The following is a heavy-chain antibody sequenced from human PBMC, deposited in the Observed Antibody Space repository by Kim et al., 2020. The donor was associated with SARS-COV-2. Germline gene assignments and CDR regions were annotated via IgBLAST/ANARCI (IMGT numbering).Heavy chain of an antibody. D-gene: IGHD6-19*01. V-gene: IGHV3-23*01. CDR3: ARVQLLSSGWYVFEA. Sequence: GGSLRLSCGASGFTVNNFAMSWVRQAPGKGLEWVSTDPGGGGRTFYADSVKGRFTISRDNSKNTVFLQMNSVRAEDTAVYYCARVQLLSSGWYVFEAWGQGTLVTVCS. CDR1: GFTVNNFA. J-gene: IGHJ5*02. CDR2: DPGGGGRT.